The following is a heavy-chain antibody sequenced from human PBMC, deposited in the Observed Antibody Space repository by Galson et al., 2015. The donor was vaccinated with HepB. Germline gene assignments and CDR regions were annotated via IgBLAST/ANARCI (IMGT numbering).Heavy chain of an antibody. J-gene: IGHJ6*02. CDR3: ARDWRLELRLNNYFSYGMDV. Sequence: SVKVSCKASGYSFSNYGLSWIRQAPGPGLEWMGWFSGYDGSTNYAQRFQGRVTMTADASTGTAYLALRNLRSDDTAVYYCARDWRLELRLNNYFSYGMDVWGQGSAVIVSS. CDR2: FSGYDGST. CDR1: GYSFSNYG. D-gene: IGHD1-1*01. V-gene: IGHV1-18*01.